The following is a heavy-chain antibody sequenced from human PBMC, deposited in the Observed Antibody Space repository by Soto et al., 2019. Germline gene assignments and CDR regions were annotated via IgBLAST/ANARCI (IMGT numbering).Heavy chain of an antibody. CDR1: GFAFHTYD. J-gene: IGHJ4*02. D-gene: IGHD6-13*01. Sequence: EVHLLESGGGLVQPGGSLTLSCAGSGFAFHTYDMTWVRQAPGKGLERVSMISNRGSPYYSGSVRGRFTISRDNSNSILYLQMNSLRADDTAIYFCAKHWGTPAPDAYWGQGTLVTVSS. V-gene: IGHV3-23*01. CDR3: AKHWGTPAPDAY. CDR2: ISNRGSP.